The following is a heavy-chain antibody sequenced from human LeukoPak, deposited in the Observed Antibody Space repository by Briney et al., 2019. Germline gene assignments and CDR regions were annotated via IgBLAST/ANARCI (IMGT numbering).Heavy chain of an antibody. CDR2: INHSGST. J-gene: IGHJ4*02. CDR3: ARVGYNYPFDY. V-gene: IGHV4-34*01. Sequence: SETLSLTCAVYGGSFSGYYWGWIRQPPGKGLEWIGEINHSGSTNYNPSLKSRVTISVDTSKNQFSLKLSSVTAADTAVYYCARVGYNYPFDYWGQGTLVTVSS. CDR1: GGSFSGYY. D-gene: IGHD5-24*01.